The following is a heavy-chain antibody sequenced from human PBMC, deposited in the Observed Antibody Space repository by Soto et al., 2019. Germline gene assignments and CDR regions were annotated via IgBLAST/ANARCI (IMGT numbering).Heavy chain of an antibody. CDR2: IYYRGNT. Sequence: SETLSLTCSVSGDSINSDKYYWGWIRQPPGKGLEWIGSIYYRGNTYYNPSLQTRVTKSLDKSKSQFSLRLNSVTAADSAVYFCARLEGLATISYYFDFWGQGAQVTVSS. D-gene: IGHD3-9*01. V-gene: IGHV4-39*01. J-gene: IGHJ4*02. CDR1: GDSINSDKYY. CDR3: ARLEGLATISYYFDF.